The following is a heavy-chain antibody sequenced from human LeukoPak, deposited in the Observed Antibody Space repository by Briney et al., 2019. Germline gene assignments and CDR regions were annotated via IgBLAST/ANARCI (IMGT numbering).Heavy chain of an antibody. Sequence: ASVKVSCKASGFTFTDSYMHWVRQAPGQGLEWMANINPKSGVTEYAQKFQGRVTVTRDTSIATAYIELNSLTSDDTAVYYCARSGYNYGLDWGQGTLVTVSS. J-gene: IGHJ4*02. V-gene: IGHV1-2*02. CDR3: ARSGYNYGLD. CDR2: INPKSGVT. D-gene: IGHD5-18*01. CDR1: GFTFTDSY.